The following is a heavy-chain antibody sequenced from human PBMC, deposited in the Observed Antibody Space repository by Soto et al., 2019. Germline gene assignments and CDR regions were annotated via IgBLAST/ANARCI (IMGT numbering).Heavy chain of an antibody. CDR1: GFVFDSDW. V-gene: IGHV3-74*01. Sequence: PGGSLRLSCATSGFVFDSDWMHWVRQAPGQGLVWVSRINTDGSDTSYADSVKGRFTLSRDNSKNTLFLQMSSLRAEDTAVYYCAKLQEASGLLPSYIDYWGQGTLVTVS. CDR3: AKLQEASGLLPSYIDY. J-gene: IGHJ4*02. D-gene: IGHD2-15*01. CDR2: INTDGSDT.